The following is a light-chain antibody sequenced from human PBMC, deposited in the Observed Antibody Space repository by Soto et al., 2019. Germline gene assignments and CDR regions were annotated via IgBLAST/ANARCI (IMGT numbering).Light chain of an antibody. V-gene: IGLV2-14*01. CDR1: SSDIGDYNY. J-gene: IGLJ1*01. CDR3: SSFTTSSPYV. CDR2: EVS. Sequence: QSVLTQPASVSGSPGQSSTISGTGTSSDIGDYNYVSWYQQYPGKAPKLMIYEVSHRPSGVSNRFSGSKSGNTASLTISGLQAEDEADYYCSSFTTSSPYVFGTGTKVTVL.